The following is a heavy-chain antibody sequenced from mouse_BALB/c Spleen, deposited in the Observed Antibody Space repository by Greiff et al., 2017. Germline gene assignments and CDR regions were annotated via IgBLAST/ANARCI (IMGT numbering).Heavy chain of an antibody. Sequence: EVKLQQSGAELVKPGASVKLSCTASGFNIKDTYMHWVKQRPEQGLEWIGRIDPANGNTKYDPKFQGKATITADTSSNTAYLQLSSLTSEDTAVYYCARWGGNFPWFAYWGQGTLVTVSA. CDR1: GFNIKDTY. V-gene: IGHV14-3*02. D-gene: IGHD2-1*01. CDR2: IDPANGNT. CDR3: ARWGGNFPWFAY. J-gene: IGHJ3*01.